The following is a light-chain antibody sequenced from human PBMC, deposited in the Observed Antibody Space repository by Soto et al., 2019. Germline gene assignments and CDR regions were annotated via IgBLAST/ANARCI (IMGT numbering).Light chain of an antibody. CDR2: AAS. CDR3: LSYTGAPGTT. V-gene: IGKV1-27*01. J-gene: IGKJ3*01. Sequence: DIPMIQSPSSLSASVGDRITITCRASQGIRNSVAWYQQKPGKVLKLLIYAASSLHSGVPSRFSGSASGTDFTLTIRSLQPEDVATYSCLSYTGAPGTTFGPGTKVNI. CDR1: QGIRNS.